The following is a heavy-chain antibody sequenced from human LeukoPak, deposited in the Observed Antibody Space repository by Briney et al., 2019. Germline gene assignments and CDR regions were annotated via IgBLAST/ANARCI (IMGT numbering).Heavy chain of an antibody. J-gene: IGHJ4*02. CDR1: GFTFSSYW. V-gene: IGHV3-7*01. CDR3: ARDKGSWSSGWYYFDY. Sequence: QPGGSLRLSCAASGFTFSSYWMSWVRQAPGKGLEWVANIKQDGSEKYYVDSVKGRFTISRDNSKNTLYLQMNSLRAEDTAVYYCARDKGSWSSGWYYFDYWGQGTLVTVSS. D-gene: IGHD6-19*01. CDR2: IKQDGSEK.